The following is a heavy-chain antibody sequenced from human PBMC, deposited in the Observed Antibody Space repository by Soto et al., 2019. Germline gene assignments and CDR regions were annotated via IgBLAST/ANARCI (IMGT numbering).Heavy chain of an antibody. Sequence: VQVVQSGAEVKKPGASVRVSCKTAGFTFTGHYIHWVRQAPGQGLEWMGWINPNSGDTDYPQKFQGRVTMTRDTPINTAHLELSGLRSDDTATYYCARDGYTSAPYMWGQGTLVLVSS. J-gene: IGHJ4*02. V-gene: IGHV1-2*02. CDR1: GFTFTGHY. CDR2: INPNSGDT. D-gene: IGHD5-12*01. CDR3: ARDGYTSAPYM.